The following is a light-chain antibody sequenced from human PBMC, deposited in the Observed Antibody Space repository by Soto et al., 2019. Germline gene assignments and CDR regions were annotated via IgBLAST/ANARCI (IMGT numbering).Light chain of an antibody. Sequence: EIVLTQSPATLSLSPGERATLSCRSSQSLSSSSLAWYHQKPGQAPRLLISGASSRAADIPDRFSGSGSGTDFTLTLNRLETEDFAVYCCQQYDSSPRTFGEGTKVDIK. J-gene: IGKJ1*01. CDR3: QQYDSSPRT. CDR1: QSLSSSS. V-gene: IGKV3-20*01. CDR2: GAS.